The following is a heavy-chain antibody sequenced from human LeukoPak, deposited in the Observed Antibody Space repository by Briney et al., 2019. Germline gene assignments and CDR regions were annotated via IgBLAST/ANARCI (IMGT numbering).Heavy chain of an antibody. J-gene: IGHJ3*01. Sequence: GGSLRLSCAASGFTFRSYGMHWVRQAPGKGLEWVAFIPHDGSDNYYADSVKGRFTVSRDNYKNTLFLQMNSLRGDDTGVFYCAKDRHNWNPPGHVDDSFDLWGQGTMVTVSS. CDR3: AKDRHNWNPPGHVDDSFDL. CDR2: IPHDGSDN. V-gene: IGHV3-30*02. D-gene: IGHD1-1*01. CDR1: GFTFRSYG.